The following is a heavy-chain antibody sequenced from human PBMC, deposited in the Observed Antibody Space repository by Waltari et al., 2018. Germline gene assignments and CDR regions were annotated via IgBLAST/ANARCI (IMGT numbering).Heavy chain of an antibody. CDR2: IIPILGIA. CDR1: GGTFSSYT. V-gene: IGHV1-69*02. D-gene: IGHD3-22*01. CDR3: ARGGLYYYDSSGYYFDY. Sequence: QVQLVQSGAEVKKPGSSVKVSCKASGGTFSSYTISWVRQATGQGLEWMGRIIPILGIANYAQKFQGRVTITADKSTSTAYMELSSLRSEDTAVYYCARGGLYYYDSSGYYFDYWGQGTLVTVSS. J-gene: IGHJ4*02.